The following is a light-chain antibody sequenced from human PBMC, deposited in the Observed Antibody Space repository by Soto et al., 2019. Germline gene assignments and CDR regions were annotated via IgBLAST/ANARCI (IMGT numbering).Light chain of an antibody. J-gene: IGKJ1*01. CDR1: QSVSSN. Sequence: EIVMTQSPATLSVSPGERATLSCRASQSVSSNLAWYQQKPGQAPTLLIYGASARATGIPVRFSGSRSGTEFTLTISSLQPDDFATYYCQHYNSYSEAFGQGTKVELK. CDR2: GAS. V-gene: IGKV3-15*01. CDR3: QHYNSYSEA.